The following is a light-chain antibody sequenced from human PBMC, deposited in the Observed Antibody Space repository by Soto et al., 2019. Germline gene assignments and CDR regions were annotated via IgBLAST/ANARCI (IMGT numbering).Light chain of an antibody. CDR2: TSS. V-gene: IGKV1-39*01. J-gene: IGKJ1*01. CDR1: QSFGRN. Sequence: DIQMSQSPASLGAFVGDRVSISSRASQSFGRNLNWYQQKPGKAATILMFTSSNLQSWVPSRFSGSGSGTDFILNISSLQTEDFATYYCQPSYSTPPTFGPGTKVDIK. CDR3: QPSYSTPPT.